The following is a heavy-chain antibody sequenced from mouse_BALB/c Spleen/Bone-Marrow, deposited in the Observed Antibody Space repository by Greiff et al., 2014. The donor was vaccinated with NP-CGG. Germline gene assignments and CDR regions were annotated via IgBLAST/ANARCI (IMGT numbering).Heavy chain of an antibody. CDR3: ARIATATGARDY. CDR1: GFSLTTYG. J-gene: IGHJ4*01. V-gene: IGHV2-9*02. CDR2: LWADGST. Sequence: VQLVESGPGLVAPSQSLSITCTVSGFSLTTYGVHWVRPPPGKGLEWLGVLWADGSTNYNSALMSRLSISKDNTKSQVFLKMNRLQTDDTAMYYCARIATATGARDYWGQGTTVTVSS. D-gene: IGHD1-2*01.